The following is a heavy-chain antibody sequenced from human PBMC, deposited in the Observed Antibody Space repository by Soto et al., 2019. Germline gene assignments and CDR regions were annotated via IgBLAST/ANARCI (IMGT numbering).Heavy chain of an antibody. J-gene: IGHJ3*02. CDR2: ISAHNGYI. V-gene: IGHV1-18*01. D-gene: IGHD3-10*01. CDR1: GYTFTNYG. Sequence: QVQLVQSGAEVKKPGASVKVSCKASGYTFTNYGINWVRQAPGQGLEWMGWISAHNGYINYAQKHQGRVTMTTDTSTSTAYMELRSLTSDDTAVYYCARGPELRDAFDIWGQGTMVTVSS. CDR3: ARGPELRDAFDI.